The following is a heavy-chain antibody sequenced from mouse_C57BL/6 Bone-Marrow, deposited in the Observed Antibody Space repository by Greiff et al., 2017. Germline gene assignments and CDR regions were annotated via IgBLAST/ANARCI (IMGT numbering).Heavy chain of an antibody. CDR3: ARRGYYGSSYNFDY. CDR1: GFTFSDYG. CDR2: ISSGSSTI. Sequence: EVQLQESGGGLVKPGGSLKLSCAASGFTFSDYGMHWVRQAPEKGLEWVAYISSGSSTIYYADTVKGRFTISRDNAKNTLYLQMSSLKSEDTAMYYCARRGYYGSSYNFDYWGQGTTLTVSS. D-gene: IGHD1-1*01. J-gene: IGHJ2*01. V-gene: IGHV5-17*03.